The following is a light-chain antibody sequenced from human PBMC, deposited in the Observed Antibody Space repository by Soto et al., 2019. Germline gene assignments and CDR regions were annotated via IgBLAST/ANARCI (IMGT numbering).Light chain of an antibody. CDR3: QVWDSSTAHVV. Sequence: SSELTQPPSVSVSPGQTASITCSGDKLGDKYACWYQQKPGQSPVLVIYQDSKRPSGIPERFSGSNSGNTATLTISGTQAMDEADYYCQVWDSSTAHVVFGGGTKLTVL. CDR2: QDS. CDR1: KLGDKY. J-gene: IGLJ2*01. V-gene: IGLV3-1*01.